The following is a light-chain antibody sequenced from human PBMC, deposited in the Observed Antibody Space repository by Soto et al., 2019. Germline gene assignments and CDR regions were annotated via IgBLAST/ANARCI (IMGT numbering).Light chain of an antibody. V-gene: IGKV3-20*01. J-gene: IGKJ2*02. CDR3: QQYGSSPRCA. Sequence: EIVWTQSPGTLSLSPGERATLSCRASQSVSSSYLAWYQQKPGQATMLLIYGAYSSATGLPDRFSGGGSGTDFTRTIRRLAPADFAVSDCQQYGSSPRCACGHWTKLESK. CDR1: QSVSSSY. CDR2: GAY.